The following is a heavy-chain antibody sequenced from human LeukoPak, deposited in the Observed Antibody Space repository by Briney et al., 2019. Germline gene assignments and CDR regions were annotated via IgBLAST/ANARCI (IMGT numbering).Heavy chain of an antibody. CDR2: IRYDGSNK. J-gene: IGHJ5*02. Sequence: GGSLRLSCAASGFTFSSYGMHWVRQAPGKGLEWVAFIRYDGSNKYYADSVKGRFTISRDNSKNTLYLQMNSLRAEDTAVYYCARGRTHDFWSGSLNWFDPWGQGTLVTVSS. CDR1: GFTFSSYG. D-gene: IGHD3-3*01. CDR3: ARGRTHDFWSGSLNWFDP. V-gene: IGHV3-30*02.